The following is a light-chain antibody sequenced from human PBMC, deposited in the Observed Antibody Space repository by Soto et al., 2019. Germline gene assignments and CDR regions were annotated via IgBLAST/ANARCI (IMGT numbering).Light chain of an antibody. J-gene: IGKJ4*01. CDR2: GAS. V-gene: IGKV3-20*01. Sequence: EIVLTQSPGTLSLSPGERATLSCRASQSVSNNYLAWYQQKPGQAPRLLIYGASSRATGIPDRFSGSGSGTDFTLTISGLEPEDSAVYYCQQYGTSPPRLTFGGGTKVEIK. CDR3: QQYGTSPPRLT. CDR1: QSVSNNY.